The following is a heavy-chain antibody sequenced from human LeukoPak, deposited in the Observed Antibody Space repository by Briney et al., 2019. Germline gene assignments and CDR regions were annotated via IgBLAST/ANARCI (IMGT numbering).Heavy chain of an antibody. D-gene: IGHD2/OR15-2a*01. Sequence: SETLSLTCTVSGGSISSSSYYWGWIRQPPGKGLEWIGSIYYSGSTYYNPSLKSRVTISVDTSKNQFSLKLSSVTAADTAVYYCARHSILLSPKYAFDIWGQGTMVTVSS. CDR1: GGSISSSSYY. J-gene: IGHJ3*02. V-gene: IGHV4-39*01. CDR3: ARHSILLSPKYAFDI. CDR2: IYYSGST.